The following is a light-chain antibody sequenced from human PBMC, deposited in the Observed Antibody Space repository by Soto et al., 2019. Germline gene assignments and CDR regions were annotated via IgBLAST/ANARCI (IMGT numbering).Light chain of an antibody. Sequence: DLQMTPSPSTLSASVGDRVTITCRASQSISSWLAWYQQKPGKAPKLLIYKASSLESGVPTRFSGSRAGTEFTLTSSTPPPDNCATYYWQQYNNYPLTFGGGTKVEIK. CDR2: KAS. V-gene: IGKV1-5*03. J-gene: IGKJ4*01. CDR3: QQYNNYPLT. CDR1: QSISSW.